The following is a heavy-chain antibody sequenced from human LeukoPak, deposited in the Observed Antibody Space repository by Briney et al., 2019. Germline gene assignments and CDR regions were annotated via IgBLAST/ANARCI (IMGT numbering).Heavy chain of an antibody. CDR1: GFSFSDNW. D-gene: IGHD1-26*01. Sequence: GGSLILSCAASGFSFSDNWMSWVRQAPGKGLEWVANIKEDGSEKNYVDSVKGRFTVSRDNAKNSLYLQMISLRAEDTAVYYCAKYFRADSGNYYRSFDYWGQGTLVTVSS. J-gene: IGHJ4*02. CDR2: IKEDGSEK. V-gene: IGHV3-7*05. CDR3: AKYFRADSGNYYRSFDY.